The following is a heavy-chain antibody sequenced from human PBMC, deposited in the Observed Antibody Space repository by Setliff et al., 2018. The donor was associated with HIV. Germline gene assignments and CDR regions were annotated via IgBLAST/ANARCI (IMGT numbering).Heavy chain of an antibody. D-gene: IGHD2-15*01. CDR1: GGSIGTTTYY. J-gene: IGHJ4*02. CDR2: IYYNGIT. CDR3: ARRIFHSSFPSFDS. V-gene: IGHV4-39*01. Sequence: PSETLSLTCAVSGGSIGTTTYYWGWIRQPPGKGLEWIGSIYYNGITYYNPSLKGRFTISVDTSKNQFSLKVTSVTVADTAVYYCARRIFHSSFPSFDSWGQGTQVTVSS.